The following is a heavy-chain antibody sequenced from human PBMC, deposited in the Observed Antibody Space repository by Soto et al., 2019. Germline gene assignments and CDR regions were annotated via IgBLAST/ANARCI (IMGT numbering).Heavy chain of an antibody. CDR1: GFTFSSYA. J-gene: IGHJ4*02. Sequence: GGSLRLSCAASGFTFSSYAMSWVRQAPGKGLEWVSAISGSGGRTYYADSVKGRFTISRANSKNKLYLQMNSLRAEDTAVYYCAKDIHYDILTGYVLGHYFDYWGQGTLVTVSS. D-gene: IGHD3-9*01. CDR2: ISGSGGRT. V-gene: IGHV3-23*01. CDR3: AKDIHYDILTGYVLGHYFDY.